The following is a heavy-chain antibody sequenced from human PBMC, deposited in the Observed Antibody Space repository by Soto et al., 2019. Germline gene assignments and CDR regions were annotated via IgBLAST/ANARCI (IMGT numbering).Heavy chain of an antibody. V-gene: IGHV4-39*01. CDR2: IYYSGST. D-gene: IGHD4-17*01. CDR3: ASLDYGDYVLGY. J-gene: IGHJ4*02. Sequence: QLQLQESGPGLVKPSETLSLTCTVSGGSISSSSYYWGWIRQPPGKGLEWIGSIYYSGSTYYNPSLKSRVTISVDTSKNQFSLRLSSVTAADTAVYYCASLDYGDYVLGYWGQGTLVTVSS. CDR1: GGSISSSSYY.